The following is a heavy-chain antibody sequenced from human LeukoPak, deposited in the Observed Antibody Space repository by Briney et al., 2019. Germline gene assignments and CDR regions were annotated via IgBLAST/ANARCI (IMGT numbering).Heavy chain of an antibody. J-gene: IGHJ4*02. V-gene: IGHV3-30-3*01. CDR1: GFTFSDYA. CDR2: ISKDGSDR. Sequence: GGSLRLSCAASGFTFSDYAMHWVRQAPGKGLEWVAVISKDGSDRYYPGSVRGRFTISRDNSKNTIYLQMDSLRAEDTAIYYCARDYWWNYDYWGQGTLVTVSS. CDR3: ARDYWWNYDY. D-gene: IGHD1-7*01.